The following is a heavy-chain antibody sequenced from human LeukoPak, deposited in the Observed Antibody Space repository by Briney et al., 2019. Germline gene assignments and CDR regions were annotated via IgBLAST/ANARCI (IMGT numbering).Heavy chain of an antibody. CDR1: GYTFTSYG. Sequence: GASVKVSCKASGYTFTSYGISWGRQAPGQGLEWMGWISAYNGNTNYAQKLQGRVTMTTDTSTSTAYMELRSLRSDDTAVYYCAREEPTGSGWNPFDYWGQGTLVTVSS. CDR3: AREEPTGSGWNPFDY. V-gene: IGHV1-18*01. D-gene: IGHD6-19*01. CDR2: ISAYNGNT. J-gene: IGHJ4*02.